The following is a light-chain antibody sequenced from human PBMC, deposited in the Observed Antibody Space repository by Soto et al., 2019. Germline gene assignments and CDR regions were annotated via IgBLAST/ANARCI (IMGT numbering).Light chain of an antibody. CDR1: QSVSSY. V-gene: IGKV3-11*01. CDR2: DAS. Sequence: EIVLTQSPATLSLSPGERATLSCRASQSVSSYLAWYQQKPGQAPRLLISDASNRATGIPARFSGGGSGTDYTLTISSLEPEDFAVYYCQQRTKWPSSTFGQGTRLEIK. J-gene: IGKJ5*01. CDR3: QQRTKWPSST.